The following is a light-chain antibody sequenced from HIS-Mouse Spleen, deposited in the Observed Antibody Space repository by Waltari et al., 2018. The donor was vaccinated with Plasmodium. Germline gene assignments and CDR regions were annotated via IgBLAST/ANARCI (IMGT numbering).Light chain of an antibody. Sequence: QSALTQPASVSGSPGQSITISCTGTSSAVGSYNLVSWSQQHPGKAPQLMIYEGSKRPSGVSNRFSGSKSGNTASLTISGLQAEDEADYYCCSYAGSRVFGGGTKLTVL. CDR3: CSYAGSRV. CDR2: EGS. V-gene: IGLV2-23*01. J-gene: IGLJ2*01. CDR1: SSAVGSYNL.